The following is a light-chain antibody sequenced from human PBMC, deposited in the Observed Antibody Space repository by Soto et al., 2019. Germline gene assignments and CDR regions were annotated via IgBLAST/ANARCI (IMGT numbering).Light chain of an antibody. Sequence: ILFTKSPGTLSLSPGERATLYCGASQRVSGGFLAWYQQKPGMAPRLILYDTSFTATGLPDRLSVSGSGTDLTLTIRRLDPEDFAVSYCQQYGSSPSFGQGTKVDIK. CDR1: QRVSGGF. CDR2: DTS. J-gene: IGKJ1*01. V-gene: IGKV3D-20*01. CDR3: QQYGSSPS.